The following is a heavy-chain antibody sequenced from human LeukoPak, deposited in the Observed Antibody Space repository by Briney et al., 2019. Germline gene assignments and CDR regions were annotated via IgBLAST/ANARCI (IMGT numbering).Heavy chain of an antibody. CDR2: ISSSGSAI. J-gene: IGHJ4*02. CDR3: ARDELLDNSGYFDY. CDR1: GFTSSSDE. D-gene: IGHD3-22*01. Sequence: VGSLRVSCAAPGFTSSSDEMNWVRQAPGERLEWVSYISSSGSAIYYADSVKGRFTISRDNAQNALYLQMNSLRAEDTAVYYCARDELLDNSGYFDYWGQGTLVTVSS. V-gene: IGHV3-48*03.